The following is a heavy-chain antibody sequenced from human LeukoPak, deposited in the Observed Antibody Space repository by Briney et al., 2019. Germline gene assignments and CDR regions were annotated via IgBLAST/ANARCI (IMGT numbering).Heavy chain of an antibody. Sequence: PGRSLRLSCAASGFTFSSYAMHWVRQAPGKGLEWVSVISYDGSNKYYADSVKGRFTISRDNSKNTLYLQMNSLRAEDTAVYYCARTLDERGFDYWGQGTLVTVSS. J-gene: IGHJ4*02. V-gene: IGHV3-30-3*01. D-gene: IGHD1-1*01. CDR1: GFTFSSYA. CDR2: ISYDGSNK. CDR3: ARTLDERGFDY.